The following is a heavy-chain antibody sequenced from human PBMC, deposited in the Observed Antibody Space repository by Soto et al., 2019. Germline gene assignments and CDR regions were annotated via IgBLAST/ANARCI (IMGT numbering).Heavy chain of an antibody. CDR2: INSDGSST. Sequence: GGSLRLSCAASGFTFSSYWMHWVRQAPGKGLVWVSRINSDGSSTMYADSVKGRFTIFRDNAKNTLYLQMNRLRAEDSAVYYCARDPAPIGWYDYWGQGTLVTVSS. D-gene: IGHD6-19*01. CDR1: GFTFSSYW. J-gene: IGHJ4*02. CDR3: ARDPAPIGWYDY. V-gene: IGHV3-74*03.